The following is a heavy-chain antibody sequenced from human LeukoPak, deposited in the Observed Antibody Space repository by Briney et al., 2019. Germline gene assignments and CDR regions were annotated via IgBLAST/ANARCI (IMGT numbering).Heavy chain of an antibody. D-gene: IGHD1-1*01. V-gene: IGHV4-34*01. CDR2: INHSGST. Sequence: SETLSLTCTVSGGSISSYYWSWIRQPPGKGLEWIGEINHSGSTNYNPSLKSRVTISVDTSENQFSLKLSSVTAADTAVYYCARGTGAFDIWGQGTMVTVSS. J-gene: IGHJ3*02. CDR1: GGSISSYY. CDR3: ARGTGAFDI.